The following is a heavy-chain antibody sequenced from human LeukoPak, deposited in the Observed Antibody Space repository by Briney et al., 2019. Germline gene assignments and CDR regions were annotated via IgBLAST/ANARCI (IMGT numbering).Heavy chain of an antibody. CDR3: ARDRAAAAYYYYYMDV. CDR2: ISSSGSTI. CDR1: GFTFSDYY. D-gene: IGHD6-13*01. J-gene: IGHJ6*03. Sequence: PGGSLRLSCAASGFTFSDYYMSWIRQAPGKGLEWVSYISSSGSTIYYADSVKGRFTISRDNAKNSLYLQMNSLRAEDTAVYYCARDRAAAAYYYYYMDVWGKGTTVTVSS. V-gene: IGHV3-11*01.